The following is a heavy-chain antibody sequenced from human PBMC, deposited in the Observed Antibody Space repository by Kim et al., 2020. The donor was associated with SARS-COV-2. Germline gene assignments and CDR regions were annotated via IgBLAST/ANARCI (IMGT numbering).Heavy chain of an antibody. D-gene: IGHD3-9*01. Sequence: GGSLRLSCAASGFTLTNNAMSWVRQAPGRGLEWVSTIHTRGGAEATYYADSVNGRFTISRDSSKHTLYLQLDSLRADDTALYYCAKDRGGRDWPVFDSWG. CDR2: IHTRGGAEAT. CDR1: GFTLTNNA. V-gene: IGHV3-23*01. CDR3: AKDRGGRDWPVFDS. J-gene: IGHJ4*01.